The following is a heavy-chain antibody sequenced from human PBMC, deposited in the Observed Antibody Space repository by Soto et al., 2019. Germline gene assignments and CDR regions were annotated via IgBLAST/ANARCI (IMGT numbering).Heavy chain of an antibody. V-gene: IGHV3-48*03. J-gene: IGHJ6*02. Sequence: EVELVESGGGLVQPGGSLRLSCAASGLSFSDYEMNWVRQAPGKGLEWITHISFSGSNIYYADSVKSRLSISRDNSKTFLYLQMSGLRADDSAVYYCTRGAGFFYGVDVWGLGTTVTVSS. D-gene: IGHD3-10*01. CDR3: TRGAGFFYGVDV. CDR2: ISFSGSNI. CDR1: GLSFSDYE.